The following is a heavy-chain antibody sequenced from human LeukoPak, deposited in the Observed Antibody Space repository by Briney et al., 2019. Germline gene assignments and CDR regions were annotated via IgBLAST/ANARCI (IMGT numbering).Heavy chain of an antibody. D-gene: IGHD3-10*01. V-gene: IGHV3-49*04. J-gene: IGHJ4*02. Sequence: GGSLRLSCTASGFTFGDYAMNWVRQAPGKGLEWVGFIRSNTYGGTTEYAASVKGRFTISRDDSKNIAYLQMNSLKTEDTAVYYCTRYRGFFDYWGQGTLVTVSS. CDR1: GFTFGDYA. CDR2: IRSNTYGGTT. CDR3: TRYRGFFDY.